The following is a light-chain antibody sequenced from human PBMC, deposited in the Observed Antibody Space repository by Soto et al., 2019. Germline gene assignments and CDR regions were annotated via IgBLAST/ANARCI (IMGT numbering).Light chain of an antibody. CDR1: QSVSID. Sequence: EIVMTQSPATLSASPGERVTLSCRVSQSVSIDLAWYQQKPGQAPRLLIYGASTRATDIPATFTGSGSGTEFTLTISSLQSEDIAVYYCQQYNKWPQTFGQGAKVDIK. CDR2: GAS. V-gene: IGKV3-15*01. CDR3: QQYNKWPQT. J-gene: IGKJ1*01.